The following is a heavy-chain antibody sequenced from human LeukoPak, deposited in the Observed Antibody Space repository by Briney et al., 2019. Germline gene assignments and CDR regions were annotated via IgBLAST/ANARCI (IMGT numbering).Heavy chain of an antibody. CDR2: ISGSGGST. D-gene: IGHD1/OR15-1a*01. Sequence: GGSLRLSCAASGFTFSSDAMRWVRQAPGKGLEWVSAISGSGGSTYYADSVKGRFTIARDNSKNTLYLQMNSLRAEDTAVYYCAKGWTNRPLDYWGQGTLVTVSS. CDR1: GFTFSSDA. J-gene: IGHJ4*02. CDR3: AKGWTNRPLDY. V-gene: IGHV3-23*01.